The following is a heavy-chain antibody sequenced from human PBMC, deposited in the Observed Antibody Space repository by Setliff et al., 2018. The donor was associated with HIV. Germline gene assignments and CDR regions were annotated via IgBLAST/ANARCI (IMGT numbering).Heavy chain of an antibody. CDR3: ARSTVGAGASFP. V-gene: IGHV4-59*11. CDR2: NSHSGNT. D-gene: IGHD1-26*01. CDR1: GDSINTHC. J-gene: IGHJ5*02. Sequence: PSETLSLTCTVSGDSINTHCWSWIRQPPGKGLEWIGCNSHSGNTNFNPSLNSRVTISLGTSKNQFSLRLTSLTAADTAIYYCARSTVGAGASFPWGRGILVTVSS.